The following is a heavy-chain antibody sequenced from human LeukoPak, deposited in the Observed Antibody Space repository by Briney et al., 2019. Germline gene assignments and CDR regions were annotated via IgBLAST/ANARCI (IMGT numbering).Heavy chain of an antibody. CDR3: AKDHKREGNRYFDY. J-gene: IGHJ4*02. CDR1: GFTFSSYG. Sequence: PGGSLRLSCEASGFTFSSYGMQWVRQAPGKGLEWVACIGYDGNKIYYADSVKGRFTISRDNSKNTLYLQMNSLKSEDTAVYYCAKDHKREGNRYFDYWGQGTLVTVSS. CDR2: IGYDGNKI. V-gene: IGHV3-30*02.